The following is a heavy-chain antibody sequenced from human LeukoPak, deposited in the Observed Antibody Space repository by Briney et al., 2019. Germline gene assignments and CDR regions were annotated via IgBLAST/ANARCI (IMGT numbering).Heavy chain of an antibody. J-gene: IGHJ4*02. V-gene: IGHV3-43*01. CDR3: ARDETYYYGSGSYYYFDY. D-gene: IGHD3-10*01. Sequence: GGSLSLSCAASGFSFRGYTMHWVRQPPGKGLEWVSLISWNGVTTYYGDSVKGRFTISRDNAKNSLYLQMNSLRAEDTAVYYCARDETYYYGSGSYYYFDYWGQGTLVTVSS. CDR2: ISWNGVTT. CDR1: GFSFRGYT.